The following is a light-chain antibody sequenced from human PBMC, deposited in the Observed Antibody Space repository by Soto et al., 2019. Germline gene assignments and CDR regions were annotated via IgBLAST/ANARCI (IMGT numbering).Light chain of an antibody. Sequence: EIVLTQSPATLSLSPGERATLSCRASQSVSSYLAWYQQKPGQAPGLLIYDASNRATGIPARFSGSGSGTDFTLTISSLEPEDFAVYYCQQYNNWPPITFGQGTRLEIK. CDR1: QSVSSY. CDR3: QQYNNWPPIT. CDR2: DAS. V-gene: IGKV3-11*01. J-gene: IGKJ5*01.